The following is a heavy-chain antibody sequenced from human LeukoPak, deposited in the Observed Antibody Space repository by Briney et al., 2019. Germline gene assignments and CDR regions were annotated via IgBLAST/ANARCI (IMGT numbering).Heavy chain of an antibody. D-gene: IGHD2-2*01. CDR2: FDPEDGET. Sequence: GASVKVSCKVSGYTLTELSMHWVRQAPGKGLEWMGGFDPEDGETIYAQKFQGRDTLTEDTSTDTAYMELSSLRSEDTAVYYCATDRYCSSTSCSPGGYWGQGTLVTVSS. J-gene: IGHJ4*02. CDR1: GYTLTELS. CDR3: ATDRYCSSTSCSPGGY. V-gene: IGHV1-24*01.